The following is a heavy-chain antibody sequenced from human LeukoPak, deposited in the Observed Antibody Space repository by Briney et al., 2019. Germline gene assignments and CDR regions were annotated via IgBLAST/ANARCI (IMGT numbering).Heavy chain of an antibody. CDR3: ARDPFNPDCSSTSCPDAFDI. V-gene: IGHV1-3*01. CDR1: GYTFTSYA. CDR2: INAGNGNT. Sequence: GASVRLSCKASGYTFTSYAMHWVRQAPGQRLEWMSWINAGNGNTKYSQKFQGRVTITRDTSASTAYMELSSLRSEDTAVYYCARDPFNPDCSSTSCPDAFDIWGQGTMVTVSS. D-gene: IGHD2-2*01. J-gene: IGHJ3*02.